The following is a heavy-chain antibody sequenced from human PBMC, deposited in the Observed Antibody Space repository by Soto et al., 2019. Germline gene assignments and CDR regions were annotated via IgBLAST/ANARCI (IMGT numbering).Heavy chain of an antibody. CDR2: IYSGGNP. V-gene: IGHV3-53*01. J-gene: IGHJ4*02. CDR1: GFSVGGNY. D-gene: IGHD2-21*01. Sequence: EERLVQYGGGLVQPGGSLRLSCAASGFSVGGNYMSWVRQAPGKGLELVSLIYSGGNPFSADSMKGRFTLSRDNSNNMLYLQMDSLRAEDTAVYYCARGPNSDCWGQGTLVIVSS. CDR3: ARGPNSDC.